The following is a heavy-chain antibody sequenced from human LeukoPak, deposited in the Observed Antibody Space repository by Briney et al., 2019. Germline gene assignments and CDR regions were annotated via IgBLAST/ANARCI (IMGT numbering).Heavy chain of an antibody. V-gene: IGHV1-18*01. CDR2: ISAYNGNT. Sequence: ASVKVSCKASGGTFSSYAISWVRQAPGQGLEWMGWISAYNGNTNYAQKLQGRVTMTTDTSTSTAYMELRSLRSDDTAVYYCARGVGYSSGWYVYGYYYYYMDVWGKGTTATVSS. D-gene: IGHD6-19*01. CDR3: ARGVGYSSGWYVYGYYYYYMDV. J-gene: IGHJ6*03. CDR1: GGTFSSYA.